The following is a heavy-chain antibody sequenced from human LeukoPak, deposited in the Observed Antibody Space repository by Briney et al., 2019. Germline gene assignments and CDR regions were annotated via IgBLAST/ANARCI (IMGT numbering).Heavy chain of an antibody. CDR3: AAPKYYDRIFPPPPLDV. V-gene: IGHV3-11*04. Sequence: GGSLRLSCAASGFTFSDHYMDWVRQAAGKGLEWVSYISSSSSTIYYADSVKGRFTISRDNAKNSLYLQMNSLRAEDTAVYYCAAPKYYDRIFPPPPLDVWGQGTTVTVSS. CDR2: ISSSSSTI. D-gene: IGHD3-22*01. J-gene: IGHJ6*02. CDR1: GFTFSDHY.